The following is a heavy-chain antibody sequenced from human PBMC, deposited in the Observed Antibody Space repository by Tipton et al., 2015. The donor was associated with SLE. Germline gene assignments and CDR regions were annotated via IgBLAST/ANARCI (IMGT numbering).Heavy chain of an antibody. CDR3: ARRPPTGPRSEAFDI. CDR2: IYYSGGT. Sequence: TLSLTCTVSGGSISSYSYYWGWIRQPPGKGLEWIGVIYYSGGTYYNPSLKSRVTISVDRSKNQFSLKVTSVTAADTAIYYCARRPPTGPRSEAFDIWGQGTMVTVSS. V-gene: IGHV4-39*01. CDR1: GGSISSYSYY. J-gene: IGHJ3*02. D-gene: IGHD3-10*01.